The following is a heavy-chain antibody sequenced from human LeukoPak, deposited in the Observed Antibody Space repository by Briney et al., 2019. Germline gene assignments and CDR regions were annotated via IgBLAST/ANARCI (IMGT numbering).Heavy chain of an antibody. Sequence: SETLSLTCTVSGGSISSSSYYWGWIRQPPGKGLEWIGSIYYSGSTYYNPSLKSRVTISVDTSKNQFSLKLSSVTAADTAVSYCARLEYCSGGSCCLDYWGRGTLVTVSS. J-gene: IGHJ4*02. CDR2: IYYSGST. CDR3: ARLEYCSGGSCCLDY. CDR1: GGSISSSSYY. D-gene: IGHD2-15*01. V-gene: IGHV4-39*01.